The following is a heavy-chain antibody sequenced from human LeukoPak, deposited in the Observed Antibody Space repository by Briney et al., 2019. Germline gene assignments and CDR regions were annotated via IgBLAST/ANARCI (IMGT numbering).Heavy chain of an antibody. CDR3: VRGSLASGVVVYYYYYLDV. CDR1: GFTFSDYY. J-gene: IGHJ6*03. Sequence: GGSLRLSCAASGFTFSDYYMSWIRQAPGKGLEWVSYISSSGSTIYYADSVKGRFTISRDNAKNSLYLQMNSLRAEDTAVYYCVRGSLASGVVVYYYYYLDVWGKGTTVTVSS. V-gene: IGHV3-11*04. D-gene: IGHD3-3*01. CDR2: ISSSGSTI.